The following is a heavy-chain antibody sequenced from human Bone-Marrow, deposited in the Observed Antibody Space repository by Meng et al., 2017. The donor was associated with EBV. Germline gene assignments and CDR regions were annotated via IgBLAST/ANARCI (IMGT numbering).Heavy chain of an antibody. Sequence: QVVLLLWGPGLLKPSETLSLTCAVYGASFSGYYWSWIRQPPGKELEWIGEINHSGSTNYNPSLKSRVTISVDTSKTQFSLKLSSVTAADTAVYYWARVRSVATITLFDYWGQGTLVTASS. CDR2: INHSGST. D-gene: IGHD5-24*01. V-gene: IGHV4-34*01. J-gene: IGHJ4*02. CDR3: ARVRSVATITLFDY. CDR1: GASFSGYY.